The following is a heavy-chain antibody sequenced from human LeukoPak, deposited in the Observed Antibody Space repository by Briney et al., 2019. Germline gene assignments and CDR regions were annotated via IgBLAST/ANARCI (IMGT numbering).Heavy chain of an antibody. CDR2: IIPILGIA. D-gene: IGHD1-26*01. Sequence: ASVKVSCKASGGTFSSYAISWVRQAPGQGLEWMGRIIPILGIANYAQKFQGRVTITADKSTSTAYMELSSLRPEDTAVYYCASSGSYRTYYYYGMDVWGQGTTVTVSS. CDR1: GGTFSSYA. J-gene: IGHJ6*02. V-gene: IGHV1-69*04. CDR3: ASSGSYRTYYYYGMDV.